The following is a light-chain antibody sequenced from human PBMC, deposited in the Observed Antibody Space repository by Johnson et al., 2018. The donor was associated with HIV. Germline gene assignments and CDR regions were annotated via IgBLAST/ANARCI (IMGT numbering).Light chain of an antibody. CDR2: DNN. J-gene: IGLJ1*01. V-gene: IGLV1-51*01. CDR3: GTWDSSLRVGV. CDR1: NSNIGNNY. Sequence: QSILTQPPSVSAAPGQKVTISCSGSNSNIGNNYVSWYQQVPGTAPKLLIYDNNKRPSGIPDRFSGSKSGTSATLGITGLQTGDEADYYCGTWDSSLRVGVFGTGTKVTVL.